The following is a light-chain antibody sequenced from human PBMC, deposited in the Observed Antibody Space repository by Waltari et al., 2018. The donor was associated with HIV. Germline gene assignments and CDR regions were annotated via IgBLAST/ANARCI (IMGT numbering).Light chain of an antibody. V-gene: IGLV1-47*01. J-gene: IGLJ3*02. CDR1: SSNIGGNY. Sequence: QSVLTQPPSASGTPGQTVTISCSGSSSNIGGNYVYWYQRLPGTAPKLLIYRNKQRPSGVPDRFAGSKSGTSASLAISGLRSEDEADYYCASWDDSLSGWVFGGGTKVTVL. CDR3: ASWDDSLSGWV. CDR2: RNK.